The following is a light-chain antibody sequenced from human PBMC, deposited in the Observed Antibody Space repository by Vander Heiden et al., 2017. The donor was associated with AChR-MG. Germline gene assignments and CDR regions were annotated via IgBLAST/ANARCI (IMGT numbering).Light chain of an antibody. Sequence: DIQMTQSPSSLSASVGGRLTIPCRTSQSIASYLNWYQQKPGKAPKVLISGASTLQSGVPPRFSGSGSGTDFTLTISNLQPEDFGTYYCQQSDTTPRTFGQGTRVEVK. CDR2: GAS. J-gene: IGKJ1*01. V-gene: IGKV1-39*01. CDR1: QSIASY. CDR3: QQSDTTPRT.